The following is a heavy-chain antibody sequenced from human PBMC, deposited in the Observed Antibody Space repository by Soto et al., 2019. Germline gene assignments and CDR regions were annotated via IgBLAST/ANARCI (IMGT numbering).Heavy chain of an antibody. CDR3: AKDQDYDSSGPVDY. CDR2: ISGSGGST. V-gene: IGHV3-23*01. D-gene: IGHD3-22*01. CDR1: GFTFSSYA. J-gene: IGHJ4*02. Sequence: GGSLRLSCAASGFTFSSYAMSWVRQAPGKGLEWVSAISGSGGSTYYADSVKGRFTISRDNSKNTLYLQMNSLRAEDTAVYYCAKDQDYDSSGPVDYWGQGTLVTVSS.